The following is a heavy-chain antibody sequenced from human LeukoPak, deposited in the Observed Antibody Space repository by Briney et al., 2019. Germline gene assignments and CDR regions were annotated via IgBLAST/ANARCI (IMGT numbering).Heavy chain of an antibody. D-gene: IGHD2-2*02. J-gene: IGHJ5*02. CDR2: IYYSGST. Sequence: PSETLSLTCTVSGGSISSSSYYWGWIRQPPGKGLEWIGSIYYSGSTYYNPSLKSRVTISVDTSKNQFSLKLSSVTAADTAVYYCARARYCRSTSCYTQWFDPWGQGTLVTVSS. CDR3: ARARYCRSTSCYTQWFDP. V-gene: IGHV4-39*07. CDR1: GGSISSSSYY.